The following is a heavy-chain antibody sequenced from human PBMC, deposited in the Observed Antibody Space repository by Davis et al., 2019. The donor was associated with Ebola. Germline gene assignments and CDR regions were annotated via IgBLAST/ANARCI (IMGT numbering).Heavy chain of an antibody. D-gene: IGHD4-17*01. Sequence: GESLKISCETSGFTFTTHWIAWVRQMPGKGLEWMGMIFPGDSDTRYSPSFLDQVTISVDKSVSTAYLQWSSLKASDSAIYYCARHAAGDYAIFDYWGQGTLVTVSS. V-gene: IGHV5-51*01. CDR1: GFTFTTHW. CDR3: ARHAAGDYAIFDY. J-gene: IGHJ4*01. CDR2: IFPGDSDT.